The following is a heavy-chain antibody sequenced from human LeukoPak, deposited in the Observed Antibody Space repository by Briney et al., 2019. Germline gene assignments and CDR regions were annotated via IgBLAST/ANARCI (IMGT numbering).Heavy chain of an antibody. CDR1: GFTFSSYS. V-gene: IGHV3-21*01. Sequence: PGRSLRLSCAASGFTFSSYSMNWVRQAPGKGLEGVSSISSRSSYIYYADSVKGRFTISRDNAKNSLYLQMNSLRAEDTAVYYCARDLETYYYDSXGSDAFDIWGQGTMVTVSS. J-gene: IGHJ3*02. CDR2: ISSRSSYI. CDR3: ARDLETYYYDSXGSDAFDI. D-gene: IGHD3-22*01.